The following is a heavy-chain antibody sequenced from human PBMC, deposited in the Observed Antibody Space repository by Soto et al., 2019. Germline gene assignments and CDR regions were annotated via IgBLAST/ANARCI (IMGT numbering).Heavy chain of an antibody. J-gene: IGHJ5*01. D-gene: IGHD6-19*01. CDR2: IYSGGST. Sequence: GGSLRLSCAVSGLSVSDSYMSWVRQAPGKGLEWVSVIYSGGSTYYADSVKGRFTISRDNSKNTLYLQMNSLRADDTAMYYCARAYAVADYNYFDSWGRGTLVTVSS. CDR3: ARAYAVADYNYFDS. V-gene: IGHV3-53*01. CDR1: GLSVSDSY.